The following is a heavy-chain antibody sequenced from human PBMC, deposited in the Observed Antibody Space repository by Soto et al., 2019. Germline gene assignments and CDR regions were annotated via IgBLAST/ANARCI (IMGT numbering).Heavy chain of an antibody. CDR1: GFPFSKYG. Sequence: GGSLRLACATSGFPFSKYGIHLVRQAPGKGLEWVAVKWCFASGGNEYYADSVKGRFAISIDDSKQTAYLEMKSLRAEDTAVYYCGRDPYSGDRYYLDFWCQGIEVPVSS. CDR2: KWCFASGGNE. V-gene: IGHV3-33*01. J-gene: IGHJ4*02. D-gene: IGHD1-26*01. CDR3: GRDPYSGDRYYLDF.